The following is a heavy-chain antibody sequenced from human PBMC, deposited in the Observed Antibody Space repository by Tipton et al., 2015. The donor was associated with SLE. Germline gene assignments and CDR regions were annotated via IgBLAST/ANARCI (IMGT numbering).Heavy chain of an antibody. V-gene: IGHV4-34*01. J-gene: IGHJ4*02. D-gene: IGHD6-13*01. CDR1: GGSFSGYY. CDR3: ARGAAAAGTSFDY. CDR2: INHSEST. Sequence: TLSLTCAVYGGSFSGYYWSCIRQPPGKGMEWIGEINHSESTNYNPSLKSRVTISVDTSKNQFSLKLSSVTAADTAVYYCARGAAAAGTSFDYWGQGTLVTVSS.